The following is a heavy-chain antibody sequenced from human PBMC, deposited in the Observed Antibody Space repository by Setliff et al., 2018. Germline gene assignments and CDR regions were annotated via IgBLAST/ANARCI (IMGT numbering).Heavy chain of an antibody. D-gene: IGHD3-3*01. V-gene: IGHV3-21*01. J-gene: IGHJ5*02. CDR1: GFTFSSYS. CDR2: ISSSSSYI. CDR3: ARDKLRFLENWFDP. Sequence: PGGSLRLSCAASGFTFSSYSMNWVRQAPGKGLEWVSSISSSSSYIYYADSVKGRFTISRDNAKNSLYLQMNSLRAEDTAVYYCARDKLRFLENWFDPWGRGTLVTVSS.